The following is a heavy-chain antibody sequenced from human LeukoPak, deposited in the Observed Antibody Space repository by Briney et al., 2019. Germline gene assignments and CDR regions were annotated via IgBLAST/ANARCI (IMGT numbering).Heavy chain of an antibody. CDR3: AKGCLGGGNCFFFQH. Sequence: GGSLRLSCAASGFTFSSYAMSWVRQAPGKGLEWVSAISGSGGSTYYADSVKGRFTISRDNSKNTLNLQMNSLRPGDTAVYYCAKGCLGGGNCFFFQHWGQGTLVTVSS. CDR2: ISGSGGST. CDR1: GFTFSSYA. V-gene: IGHV3-23*01. J-gene: IGHJ1*01. D-gene: IGHD2-15*01.